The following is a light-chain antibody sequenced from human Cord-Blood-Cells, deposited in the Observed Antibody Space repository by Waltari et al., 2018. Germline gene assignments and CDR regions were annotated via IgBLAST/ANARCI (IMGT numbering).Light chain of an antibody. J-gene: IGKJ1*01. Sequence: DIVLTQSPHSLAVALGESAPINFKSSQSVLYSSNNKNYLAWYQQKPGQPPRLLIYWASTRESGVPDRFSGSGSGTDFTLTISSLQAEDVAVYYCQQYDSTPRTFGQGTQVEIK. CDR1: QSVLYSSNNKNY. V-gene: IGKV4-1*01. CDR2: WAS. CDR3: QQYDSTPRT.